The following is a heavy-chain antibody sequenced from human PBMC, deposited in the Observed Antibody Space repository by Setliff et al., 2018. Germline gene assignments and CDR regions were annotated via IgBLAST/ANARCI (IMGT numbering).Heavy chain of an antibody. J-gene: IGHJ4*02. V-gene: IGHV4-59*11. CDR3: ARGGSSSYYSDY. D-gene: IGHD6-13*01. Sequence: SETLSLTCTVSGGSISSHYWSWIRQPPGKGLEWIGSIYYSGSTNYNPSLKSRVTISVDTSKNQFSLKLSSVTAADTAVYYCARGGSSSYYSDYWGQGTLVTVSS. CDR2: IYYSGST. CDR1: GGSISSHY.